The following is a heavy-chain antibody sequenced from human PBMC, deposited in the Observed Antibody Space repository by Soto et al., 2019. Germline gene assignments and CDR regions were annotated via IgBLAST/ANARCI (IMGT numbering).Heavy chain of an antibody. CDR2: ISAHNGNT. CDR1: GYAFTTYG. Sequence: QVHLVQSGAEVKKPGASVKVSCKGSGYAFTTYGITWVRQAPGQGLEWMGWISAHNGNTNYAQKLQGRVTVTRDTSTITAYMEPRSLRSDDTAAYYCAGGRYGDYWGQVALVTVSS. CDR3: AGGRYGDY. V-gene: IGHV1-18*01. J-gene: IGHJ4*02. D-gene: IGHD1-1*01.